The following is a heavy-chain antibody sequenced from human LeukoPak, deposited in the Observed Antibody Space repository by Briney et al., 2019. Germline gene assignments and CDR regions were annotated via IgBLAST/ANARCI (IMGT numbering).Heavy chain of an antibody. CDR3: ARKGSGLRP. CDR1: GVSFSGYY. J-gene: IGHJ4*02. V-gene: IGHV4-34*01. CDR2: INHSGST. D-gene: IGHD6-19*01. Sequence: SETLSLTCAVYGVSFSGYYWSWIRQPPGKGLEWIGEINHSGSTNYNPSLKSRVTISVDTSKNQFSLKLSSVTAADTAVYYCARKGSGLRPWGQGTLVTVSS.